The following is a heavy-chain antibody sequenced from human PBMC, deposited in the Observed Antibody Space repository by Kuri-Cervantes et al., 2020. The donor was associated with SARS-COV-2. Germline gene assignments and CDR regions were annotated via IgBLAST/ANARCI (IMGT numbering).Heavy chain of an antibody. CDR3: AREGELRAFDI. V-gene: IGHV3-21*01. CDR2: IRSSSSYI. D-gene: IGHD1-26*01. Sequence: GESLKISCAASGFTFSSYSMNWVRQAPGKGLEWVSSIRSSSSYIYYADSVKGRFTISRDNAMNSLYLQMNSLRAEDTAVYYCAREGELRAFDIWGQGTMVTVSS. J-gene: IGHJ3*02. CDR1: GFTFSSYS.